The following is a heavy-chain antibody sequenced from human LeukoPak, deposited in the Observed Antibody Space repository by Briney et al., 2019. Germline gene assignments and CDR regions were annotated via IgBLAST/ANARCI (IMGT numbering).Heavy chain of an antibody. J-gene: IGHJ4*02. CDR2: IKSKTDGGTT. D-gene: IGHD6-13*01. V-gene: IGHV3-15*01. CDR1: GFTFSNAW. CDR3: TTDGPIAAAGDFDY. Sequence: PGGSLRLSCAASGFTFSNAWMSWVRQAPGKGLEWVGRIKSKTDGGTTDYAAPVKGRFTISRDDSKNTLYLQMNSLKTEDTAVYYCTTDGPIAAAGDFDYWGQGTLVTVS.